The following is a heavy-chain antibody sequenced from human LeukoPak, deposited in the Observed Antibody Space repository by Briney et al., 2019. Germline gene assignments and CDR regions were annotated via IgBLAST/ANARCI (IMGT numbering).Heavy chain of an antibody. Sequence: PGGSLRLSCAASGFTFSSYAMSWVRQAPGKGLEWVSAISGSGGSTYYADSVKGRFTISRDNSKNTLYLQMNSLRAEDTAVYYCAKVPGEYCSGVSCYYTDFDYWGQGTLVTVSS. J-gene: IGHJ4*02. CDR2: ISGSGGST. V-gene: IGHV3-23*01. CDR1: GFTFSSYA. D-gene: IGHD2-15*01. CDR3: AKVPGEYCSGVSCYYTDFDY.